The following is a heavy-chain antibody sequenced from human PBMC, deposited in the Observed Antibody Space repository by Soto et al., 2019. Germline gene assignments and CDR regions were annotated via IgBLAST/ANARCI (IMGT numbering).Heavy chain of an antibody. Sequence: SETLSLTCAVYGGSFSGYYWSWIRQPPGKGLEWIGEINHSGSTNYNPSLKSRVTISVDTSKNQFSLKLSSVTAEDTAVYYCAKSGSRNPGIVDYWGQGTLVTVSS. CDR3: AKSGSRNPGIVDY. J-gene: IGHJ4*02. CDR1: GGSFSGYY. CDR2: INHSGST. D-gene: IGHD1-26*01. V-gene: IGHV4-34*01.